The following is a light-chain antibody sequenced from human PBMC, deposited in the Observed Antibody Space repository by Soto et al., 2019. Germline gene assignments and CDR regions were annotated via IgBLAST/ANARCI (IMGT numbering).Light chain of an antibody. CDR1: QSVSSSY. CDR3: QQYGSSPPIT. V-gene: IGKV3-20*01. J-gene: IGKJ5*01. Sequence: EIVLTQSPGTLSLSPGERATLSCRASQSVSSSYLAWYQQKPGQAPRLLIYGATSRATGIPDRFSGSGAGKYFTITISRLEPDDFAVYYCQQYGSSPPITFGQGTRLEIK. CDR2: GAT.